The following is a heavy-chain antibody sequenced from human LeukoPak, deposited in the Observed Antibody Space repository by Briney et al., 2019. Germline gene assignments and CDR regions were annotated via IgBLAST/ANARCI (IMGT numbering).Heavy chain of an antibody. CDR3: ARDLEWFGELSFDY. D-gene: IGHD3-10*01. CDR2: IYQSGST. Sequence: SETLSLTCTVSGYSISSGYYWGWIRQPPGKGLEWIGSIYQSGSTYYNPSLKSRVTISVDTSKNQFSLKLSSVTAADTAEYYCARDLEWFGELSFDYWGQGTLVTVSS. V-gene: IGHV4-38-2*02. CDR1: GYSISSGYY. J-gene: IGHJ4*02.